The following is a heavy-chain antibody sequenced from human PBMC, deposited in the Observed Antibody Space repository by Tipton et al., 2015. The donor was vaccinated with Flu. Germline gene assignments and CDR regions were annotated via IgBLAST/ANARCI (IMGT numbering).Heavy chain of an antibody. CDR1: GGSISRGSYY. J-gene: IGHJ4*02. V-gene: IGHV4-61*02. CDR2: VYTSGST. CDR3: AREKIPNSYYYDSSGYTNYFDS. D-gene: IGHD3-22*01. Sequence: TLSLTCSVSGGSISRGSYYWNWIRQPAGKGLEWIGRVYTSGSTNYNPSLKSRVTISLDTSKKEFSLDLRSVTAADTAIYYCAREKIPNSYYYDSSGYTNYFDSWGQGTPVTVSS.